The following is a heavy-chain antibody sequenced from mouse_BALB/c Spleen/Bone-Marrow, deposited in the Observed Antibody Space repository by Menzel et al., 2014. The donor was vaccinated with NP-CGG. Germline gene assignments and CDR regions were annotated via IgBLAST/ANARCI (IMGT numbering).Heavy chain of an antibody. J-gene: IGHJ2*01. CDR3: ARSRAVYSDY. D-gene: IGHD3-1*01. Sequence: EVQGVESGPGLVKPSQSLSLTCTVTGYSITSDYAWNWIRQFPGNKLEWMGYINYSGITYYNPSLKSRISITRDTSKNQFFLQLNSVTTEDTATYYCARSRAVYSDYWGQGTTLTVSS. CDR2: INYSGIT. CDR1: GYSITSDYA. V-gene: IGHV3-2*02.